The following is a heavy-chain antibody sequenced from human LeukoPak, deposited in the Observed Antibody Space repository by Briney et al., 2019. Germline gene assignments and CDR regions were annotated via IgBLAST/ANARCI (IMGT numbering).Heavy chain of an antibody. Sequence: MPSETLSLTCTVSGGSISSDYWSWIRQPPGKGLEWIGYIYYRGSTTYNPSLKSRVTISVDTSKNQFSLRLSSVTAADTAVYYCASGNCSGGSCYPFDYWGQGTLVTVSS. CDR3: ASGNCSGGSCYPFDY. CDR2: IYYRGST. V-gene: IGHV4-59*08. D-gene: IGHD2-15*01. CDR1: GGSISSDY. J-gene: IGHJ4*02.